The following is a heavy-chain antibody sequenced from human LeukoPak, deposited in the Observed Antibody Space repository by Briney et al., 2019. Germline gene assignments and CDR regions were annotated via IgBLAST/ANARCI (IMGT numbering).Heavy chain of an antibody. CDR2: ISIDGDST. CDR3: ARGTSSSPNWFDP. Sequence: GGSLRLSCSASGFTFSKYIMHWVRQAPGKGLEYVSAISIDGDSTYYADSVKGRFTISRDNSKNTLYLATNSLRAEDTAVYYCARGTSSSPNWFDPWGQGTLVTVSS. V-gene: IGHV3-64*04. J-gene: IGHJ5*02. D-gene: IGHD6-13*01. CDR1: GFTFSKYI.